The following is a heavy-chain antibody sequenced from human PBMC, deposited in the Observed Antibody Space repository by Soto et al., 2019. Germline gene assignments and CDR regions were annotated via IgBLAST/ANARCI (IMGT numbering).Heavy chain of an antibody. Sequence: KPGGSLRLSCAASGFTFSSYSMNWVRQAPGKGLEWVSSISSSSSYIYYADSVKGRFTISRDNAKNSLYLQMNSLRAEDTAVYYCARDFRYDFWSGYYTYPQPYYMDVWGKGTTVTVSS. CDR1: GFTFSSYS. CDR2: ISSSSSYI. V-gene: IGHV3-21*01. CDR3: ARDFRYDFWSGYYTYPQPYYMDV. J-gene: IGHJ6*03. D-gene: IGHD3-3*01.